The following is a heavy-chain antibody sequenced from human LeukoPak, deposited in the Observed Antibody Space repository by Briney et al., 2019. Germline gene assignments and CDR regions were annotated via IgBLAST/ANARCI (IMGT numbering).Heavy chain of an antibody. V-gene: IGHV4-59*01. CDR2: IYYTGST. Sequence: SETLSLTCTVSGGSISSFYWSWIRQPPGKGLEWIGYIYYTGSTNYNSSLESRVTISVDTSKNQFSLDLSSVTAADTAMYYCARAVLATKSEHWFDSWGQGTLVTVSS. CDR3: ARAVLATKSEHWFDS. D-gene: IGHD2-8*01. CDR1: GGSISSFY. J-gene: IGHJ5*01.